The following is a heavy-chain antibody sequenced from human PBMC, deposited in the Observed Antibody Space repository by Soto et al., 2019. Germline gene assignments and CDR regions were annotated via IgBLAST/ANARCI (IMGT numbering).Heavy chain of an antibody. V-gene: IGHV4-30-2*01. CDR2: IYHSGST. Sequence: TPGKGLEWIGYIYHSGSTYYNPSLKSRVTISVDRSKNQFSLKLSSVTAADTAVYYCARGHYCSGGSCYSEYYFDYWGQGTLVTVSS. J-gene: IGHJ4*02. CDR3: ARGHYCSGGSCYSEYYFDY. D-gene: IGHD2-15*01.